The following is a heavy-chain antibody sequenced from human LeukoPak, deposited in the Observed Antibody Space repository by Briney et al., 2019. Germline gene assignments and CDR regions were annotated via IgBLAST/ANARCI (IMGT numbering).Heavy chain of an antibody. J-gene: IGHJ5*02. CDR3: ARGTVVATAIPGS. CDR2: INTDGSST. Sequence: PGGSLRLSCAASGFTFSSYWMHWVRQAPGKGLVWVSRINTDGSSTTYADSVRGRFTISRDNAKNTLYLQMNSLRAKDTAVYFCARGTVVATAIPGSWGQGTLVTVSS. CDR1: GFTFSSYW. D-gene: IGHD2-21*02. V-gene: IGHV3-74*01.